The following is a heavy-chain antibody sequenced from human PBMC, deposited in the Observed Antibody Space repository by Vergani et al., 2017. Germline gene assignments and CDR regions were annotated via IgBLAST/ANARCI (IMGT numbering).Heavy chain of an antibody. Sequence: EVQLLESGGGLVQPGGSLRLSCAASGFTFSSYAMSWVRQAPGKGLEWVSAISGSGGSTYYADSVKGRFTISRDNSKNTLYLQMNSLRAEDTAVYYCATQLERGQGGFRPFQHWGQGTLVTVSS. CDR3: ATQLERGQGGFRPFQH. D-gene: IGHD1-1*01. V-gene: IGHV3-23*01. CDR1: GFTFSSYA. J-gene: IGHJ1*01. CDR2: ISGSGGST.